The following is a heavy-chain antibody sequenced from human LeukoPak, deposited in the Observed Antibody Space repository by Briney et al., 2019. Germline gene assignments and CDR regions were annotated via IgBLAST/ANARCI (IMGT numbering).Heavy chain of an antibody. J-gene: IGHJ5*02. Sequence: ASVKVSCKASGYTFSGYYMHWVRQAPGQGLEWVGWINPNSGGTNYAQKFQGRVTMTRDTSISTAYMELSSLRYEDTAVYYCARVVNPTYCSSPRCYWKGWFDPWGQGTLVAASS. CDR1: GYTFSGYY. V-gene: IGHV1-2*02. CDR2: INPNSGGT. D-gene: IGHD2-2*01. CDR3: ARVVNPTYCSSPRCYWKGWFDP.